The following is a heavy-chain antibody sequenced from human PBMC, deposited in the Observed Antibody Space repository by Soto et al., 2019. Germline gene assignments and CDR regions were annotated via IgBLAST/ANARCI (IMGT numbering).Heavy chain of an antibody. CDR2: INAGNGNT. D-gene: IGHD3-10*01. CDR3: ARDFNYGSGDY. CDR1: GYTFTSYA. V-gene: IGHV1-3*05. J-gene: IGHJ4*02. Sequence: QVQLVQSGAEEKKPGASVKVSCKASGYTFTSYAMNWVRQAPGQRLEWMGWINAGNGNTKYSQKFQGRVTITRDTSASTAYMELSSLRSEDTAAYYCARDFNYGSGDYWGQGTLVTVSS.